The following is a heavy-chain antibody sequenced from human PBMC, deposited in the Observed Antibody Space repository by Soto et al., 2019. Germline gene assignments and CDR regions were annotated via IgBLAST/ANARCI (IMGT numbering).Heavy chain of an antibody. CDR2: INAGNGNT. D-gene: IGHD6-19*01. Sequence: ASVKVSCKASGYTFTGYAMHWVRQAPGQRLEWMGWINAGNGNTRYSQKFQGRVTITRDTSASTAYMELSSLRSEDTAVYYCARAVAVPADFDYWGPGTLVTVSS. J-gene: IGHJ4*02. V-gene: IGHV1-3*01. CDR3: ARAVAVPADFDY. CDR1: GYTFTGYA.